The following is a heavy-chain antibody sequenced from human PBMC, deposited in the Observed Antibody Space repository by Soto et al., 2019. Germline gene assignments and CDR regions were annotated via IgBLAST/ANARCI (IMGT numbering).Heavy chain of an antibody. Sequence: SETLSLTCPVSGGSISSYYWSWIRQPPGKGLEWIGYIYYSGSTNYNPSLKSRVTISVDTSKNQFSLKLSSVTAADTAVYYCARGTYDSSGYYEDYWGQGTLVTVSS. D-gene: IGHD3-22*01. CDR3: ARGTYDSSGYYEDY. J-gene: IGHJ4*02. CDR2: IYYSGST. V-gene: IGHV4-59*01. CDR1: GGSISSYY.